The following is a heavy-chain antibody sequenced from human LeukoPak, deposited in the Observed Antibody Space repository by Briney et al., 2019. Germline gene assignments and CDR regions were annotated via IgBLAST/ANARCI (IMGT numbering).Heavy chain of an antibody. J-gene: IGHJ4*02. D-gene: IGHD3-10*01. CDR2: YSGST. V-gene: IGHV4-31*02. Sequence: YSGSTYYNPSLKSRVTISVDTSKNQFSLKLSSVTAADTAVYYCARETAMVRGVKIPTNFYYWGQGTLVTVSS. CDR3: ARETAMVRGVKIPTNFYY.